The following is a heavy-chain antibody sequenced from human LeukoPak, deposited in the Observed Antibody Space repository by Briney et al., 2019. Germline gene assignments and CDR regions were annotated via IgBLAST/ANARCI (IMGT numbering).Heavy chain of an antibody. CDR2: ISGSGDST. D-gene: IGHD6-25*01. Sequence: GGSLRLSCAASGFTFSSYAMSWVRQAPGKGLDWFSAISGSGDSTYYADSVKGRFTISRDSSKSTMYLQMTSLTAEDTAVYYCAKGSGTSRPYYLDYWGRGTLVTVSS. V-gene: IGHV3-23*01. J-gene: IGHJ4*02. CDR1: GFTFSSYA. CDR3: AKGSGTSRPYYLDY.